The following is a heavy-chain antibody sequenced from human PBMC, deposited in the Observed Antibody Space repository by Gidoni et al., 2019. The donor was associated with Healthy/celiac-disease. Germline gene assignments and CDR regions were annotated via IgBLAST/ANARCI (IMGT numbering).Heavy chain of an antibody. D-gene: IGHD2-15*01. Sequence: GGSLRLSCAASGFTFSSYEMNWVRQAPGKGLEWVSYISSSGSTIYYAASVKGRFTISRDNAKNSLYLQMNSLRAEDTAVYYCARDHQPEYCSGGSCYYLFYYYGMDVWGQGTTVTVSS. V-gene: IGHV3-48*03. CDR3: ARDHQPEYCSGGSCYYLFYYYGMDV. J-gene: IGHJ6*02. CDR2: ISSSGSTI. CDR1: GFTFSSYE.